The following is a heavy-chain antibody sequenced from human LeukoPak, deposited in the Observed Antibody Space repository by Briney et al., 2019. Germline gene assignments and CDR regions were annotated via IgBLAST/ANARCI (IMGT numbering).Heavy chain of an antibody. CDR1: GXNFGIYG. CDR2: IWFDGSNK. D-gene: IGHD5-18*01. CDR3: ARDFVDTAVFYYFDF. V-gene: IGHV3-33*01. Sequence: PGRSLRLSCAASGXNFGIYGMHWVRQAPGKGLEWVALIWFDGSNKYYADSVKGRFTISRDNSKNTLYLQMSGLRVEDTAIYYCARDFVDTAVFYYFDFWGQGTLVTVSS. J-gene: IGHJ4*02.